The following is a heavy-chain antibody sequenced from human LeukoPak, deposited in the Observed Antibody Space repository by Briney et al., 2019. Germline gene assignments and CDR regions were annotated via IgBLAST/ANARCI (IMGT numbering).Heavy chain of an antibody. CDR2: IYYNGII. CDR1: GDSITNHY. D-gene: IGHD6-13*01. V-gene: IGHV4-59*11. Sequence: PSETLSLTCIVSGDSITNHYWSLIRRPPGKGLEWVGYIYYNGIINYNPSLKSRVTISVDTSRNQFSMKLNSVTAADTAVYYCARSERRGIAAAGSIFDYWGQGTLVTVSS. J-gene: IGHJ4*02. CDR3: ARSERRGIAAAGSIFDY.